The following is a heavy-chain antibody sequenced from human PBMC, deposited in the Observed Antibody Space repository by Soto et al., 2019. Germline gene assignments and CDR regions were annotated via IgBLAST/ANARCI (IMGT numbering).Heavy chain of an antibody. CDR2: IYYSGST. V-gene: IGHV4-61*08. D-gene: IGHD6-6*01. Sequence: SETLSLTCAVSGVSISSGGYYWSWIRQPPGKGLEWIGYIYYSGSTNYNPSLKSRVTISVDTSKNQFSLKLSSVTAADTAVYYCARTSRFDYWGQGTLVTVSS. CDR1: GVSISSGGYY. J-gene: IGHJ4*02. CDR3: ARTSRFDY.